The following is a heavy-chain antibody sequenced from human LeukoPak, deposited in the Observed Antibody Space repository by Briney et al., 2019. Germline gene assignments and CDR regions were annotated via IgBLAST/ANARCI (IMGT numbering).Heavy chain of an antibody. D-gene: IGHD1-26*01. Sequence: GGSLRLSCAASGFTFSSYSMHWVRQAPGKGLEWVAFIRYDGSNKYYADSVKGRFTISRDNSKNTLYLQMNSLRAEDTAVYYCAKEAASGSYSLGYFDYWGQGTLVTVSS. CDR2: IRYDGSNK. CDR1: GFTFSSYS. V-gene: IGHV3-30*02. J-gene: IGHJ4*02. CDR3: AKEAASGSYSLGYFDY.